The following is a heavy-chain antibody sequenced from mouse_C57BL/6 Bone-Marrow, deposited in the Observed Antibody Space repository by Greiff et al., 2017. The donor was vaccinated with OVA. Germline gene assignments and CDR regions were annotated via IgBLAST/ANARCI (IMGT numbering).Heavy chain of an antibody. CDR1: VYAFSSSW. CDR3: AGDYGSLDY. D-gene: IGHD1-1*01. J-gene: IGHJ2*01. CDR2: IYPGDGDT. Sequence: VQLQQSGPELVQPGASVKISCKASVYAFSSSWMTWLKQRPGTGLEWFGRIYPGDGDTNYNGKFQGKATLTADKSSSTAYMQLSSLTSEDSAVYFCAGDYGSLDYWGQGTTLTVSS. V-gene: IGHV1-82*01.